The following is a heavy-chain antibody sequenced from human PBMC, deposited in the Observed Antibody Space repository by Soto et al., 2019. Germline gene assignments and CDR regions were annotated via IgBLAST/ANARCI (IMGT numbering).Heavy chain of an antibody. Sequence: QVRLVQSGAEVRKSGASVKVSCKASGYSFTLFYIHWMRQAPGQGPEWMGIINPSVGRTSYAQKFQDRVTMTRDTATSTVYMELRSLRPDDTATYYCSRAPPENVISEVWGQGTLVTVSS. V-gene: IGHV1-46*01. J-gene: IGHJ1*01. CDR3: SRAPPENVISEV. CDR2: INPSVGRT. CDR1: GYSFTLFY.